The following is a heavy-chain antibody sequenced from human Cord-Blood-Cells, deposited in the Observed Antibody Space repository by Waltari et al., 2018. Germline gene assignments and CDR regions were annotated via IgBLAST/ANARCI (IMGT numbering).Heavy chain of an antibody. CDR2: ISYDGSNK. Sequence: QVQLVESGGGVVQPGRSLRLSCAASGFTFSSYAMHWVRQAPGKGLEVVAVISYDGSNKYYADSVKGRFTISRDNSKNTLYLQMNSPRAEDTAVYYCARDSRGDGYNYFDYWGQGTLVTVSS. CDR3: ARDSRGDGYNYFDY. J-gene: IGHJ4*02. D-gene: IGHD5-12*01. CDR1: GFTFSSYA. V-gene: IGHV3-30-3*01.